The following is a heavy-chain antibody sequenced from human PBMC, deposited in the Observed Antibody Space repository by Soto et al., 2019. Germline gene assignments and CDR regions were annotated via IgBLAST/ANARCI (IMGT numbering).Heavy chain of an antibody. CDR3: ARGGGAAAGLNFDY. D-gene: IGHD6-13*01. V-gene: IGHV4-59*01. J-gene: IGHJ4*02. CDR2: IYYSGNT. CDR1: GGSISTYY. Sequence: QVQLQESGPGLVKPSETLSLTCTVSGGSISTYYWSWIRQPPGRGLEWIGYIYYSGNTNYSPSLKGRVTISVDTSNNQFSLKLSSLTPADTAVYYCARGGGAAAGLNFDYWGQGTLVTVSS.